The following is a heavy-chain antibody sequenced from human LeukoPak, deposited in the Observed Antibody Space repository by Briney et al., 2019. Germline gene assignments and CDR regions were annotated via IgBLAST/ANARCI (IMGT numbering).Heavy chain of an antibody. V-gene: IGHV4-4*07. CDR2: TYTSGST. CDR1: GGSISSYY. Sequence: SETLSLTCTVSGGSISSYYWSWIRQPAGKGLEWIGRTYTSGSTNYNPSLKSRVTMSVDTSKNQFSLRLSSVTAADTAVYYCARGSGWYSGGYYFDYWGLGTLVTVSS. D-gene: IGHD6-19*01. J-gene: IGHJ4*02. CDR3: ARGSGWYSGGYYFDY.